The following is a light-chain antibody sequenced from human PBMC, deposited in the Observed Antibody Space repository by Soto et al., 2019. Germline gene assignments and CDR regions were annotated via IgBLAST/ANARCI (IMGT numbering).Light chain of an antibody. CDR2: GTS. CDR1: QSVSSNY. J-gene: IGKJ1*01. Sequence: EIVLTQSPATLSLSPGERATLSCRASQSVSSNYLAWYQQKVGQAPRLLIYGTSNRAAGIPDRFSGSGSGTDFTLTVSRLEPEDFAVYYCQQYDATPRTFGQGTKVDIK. CDR3: QQYDATPRT. V-gene: IGKV3-20*01.